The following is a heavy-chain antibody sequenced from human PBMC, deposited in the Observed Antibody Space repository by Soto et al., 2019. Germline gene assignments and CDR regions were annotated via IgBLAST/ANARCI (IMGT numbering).Heavy chain of an antibody. CDR1: GGTFSTYS. CDR2: VIPYFGTA. CDR3: ARVRISFRRRGGHYYEDGMDV. V-gene: IGHV1-69*01. Sequence: EQLVQSGAEVKKPGSSVKVSCEASGGTFSTYSISWVRQAPGHGLEWMGEVIPYFGTANHAQKFQGRVTLAVDASTSTAYMELRSLRSEDTALYYFARVRISFRRRGGHYYEDGMDVWGHGTRVTVSS. J-gene: IGHJ6*02. D-gene: IGHD3-3*01.